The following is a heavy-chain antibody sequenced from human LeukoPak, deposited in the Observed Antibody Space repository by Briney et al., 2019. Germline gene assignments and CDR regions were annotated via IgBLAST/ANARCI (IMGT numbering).Heavy chain of an antibody. CDR1: GFTFSSYA. Sequence: GGSLRLSCAASGFTFSSYAMHWVRQAPGKGLEWVAVTSYDGSNKYYADSVKGRFIISRDNSKNTLYLQMNSLRAGDTAVYYCAREHDYGDYARAFDIWGQGTMVTVSS. V-gene: IGHV3-30*04. CDR2: TSYDGSNK. J-gene: IGHJ3*02. CDR3: AREHDYGDYARAFDI. D-gene: IGHD4-17*01.